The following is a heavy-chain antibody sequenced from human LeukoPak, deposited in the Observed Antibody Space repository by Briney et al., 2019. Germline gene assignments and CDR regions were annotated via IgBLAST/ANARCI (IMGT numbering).Heavy chain of an antibody. CDR3: AKAPTPYSGYASAFDI. D-gene: IGHD5-12*01. CDR2: ISYDGSNK. Sequence: PGGSLRLSCAASGFTFSSYAMHWVRQAPGKGLEWVAVISYDGSNKYYADSVKGRFTISRDNAKNSLYLQMNSLRAEDTALYYCAKAPTPYSGYASAFDIWGQGTMVTVSS. V-gene: IGHV3-30-3*01. J-gene: IGHJ3*02. CDR1: GFTFSSYA.